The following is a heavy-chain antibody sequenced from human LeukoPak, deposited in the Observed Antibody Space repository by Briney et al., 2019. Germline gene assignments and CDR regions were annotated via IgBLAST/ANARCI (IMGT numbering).Heavy chain of an antibody. D-gene: IGHD1-26*01. V-gene: IGHV1-46*01. CDR3: ARDLALVRDGGSFDYYYYMDV. Sequence: ASVKVSCKASGYTFTSYYMHWVRQAPGQGLEWMGIINPSGGSTSDAQKFQGRVTMTRDTSTSTVYMELSSLRSEDTAVYYCARDLALVRDGGSFDYYYYMDVWGKGTTVTVSS. CDR1: GYTFTSYY. CDR2: INPSGGST. J-gene: IGHJ6*03.